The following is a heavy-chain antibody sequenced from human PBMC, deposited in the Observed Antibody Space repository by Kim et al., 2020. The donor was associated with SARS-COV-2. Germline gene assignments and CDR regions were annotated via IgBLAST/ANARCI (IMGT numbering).Heavy chain of an antibody. J-gene: IGHJ4*02. Sequence: GGSLRLSCAASGFTFSGSAMHWVRQASGKGLEWVGRIRSKANSYSTTYAASVKDRFTISRDDSNNTAYLQMNSLQTEDTAVYYCARPGVAVAGQSGRDYWGQGTLVTVSS. V-gene: IGHV3-73*01. CDR2: IRSKANSYST. D-gene: IGHD6-19*01. CDR3: ARPGVAVAGQSGRDY. CDR1: GFTFSGSA.